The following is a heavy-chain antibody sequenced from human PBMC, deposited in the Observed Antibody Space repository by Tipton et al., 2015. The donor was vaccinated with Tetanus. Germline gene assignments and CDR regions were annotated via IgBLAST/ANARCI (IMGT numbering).Heavy chain of an antibody. V-gene: IGHV4-30-4*01. CDR1: GGPITRGDYY. J-gene: IGHJ3*02. CDR2: IYFSGNT. CDR3: ARDFLEGGATTLGNDVFGI. Sequence: TLSLTCTVSGGPITRGDYYWNWIRQSPGKGLEWLGNIYFSGNTHYNPSLGSRISMSVDTSKNQFSLKVSSVTAADTAVYYCARDFLEGGATTLGNDVFGIWGQGAMVTVS. D-gene: IGHD1-26*01.